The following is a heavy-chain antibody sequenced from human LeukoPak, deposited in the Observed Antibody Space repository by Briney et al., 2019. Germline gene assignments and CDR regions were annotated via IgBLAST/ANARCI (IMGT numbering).Heavy chain of an antibody. Sequence: ASVKVSCKASGYTFTGYYMHWVRQAPGQGLEWMGWISAYNGNTNYAQKLQGRVTMTTDTSTSTAYMELRSLRSDDTAVYYCARAYYGDSDYWGQGTLVTISS. CDR2: ISAYNGNT. CDR3: ARAYYGDSDY. CDR1: GYTFTGYY. J-gene: IGHJ4*02. V-gene: IGHV1-18*04. D-gene: IGHD4-17*01.